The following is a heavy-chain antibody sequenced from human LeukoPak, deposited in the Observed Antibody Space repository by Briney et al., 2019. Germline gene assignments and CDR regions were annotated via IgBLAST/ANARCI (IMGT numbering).Heavy chain of an antibody. CDR2: ISYDGSNK. CDR1: GFTFSSYA. V-gene: IGHV3-30-3*01. CDR3: ARDRVPRGSRMITFGLLDY. D-gene: IGHD3-16*01. Sequence: GGSLRLSCAASGFTFSSYAVPWVRQAPGKGLEWVAVISYDGSNKYYADSVKGRFTISRDNSKNTLYLQMNSLRAEDTAVYYCARDRVPRGSRMITFGLLDYWGQGTLVTVSS. J-gene: IGHJ4*02.